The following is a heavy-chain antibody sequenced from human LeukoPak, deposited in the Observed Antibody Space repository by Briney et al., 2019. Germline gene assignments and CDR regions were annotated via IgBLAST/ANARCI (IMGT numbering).Heavy chain of an antibody. CDR2: ISSSSSYT. CDR3: ARDSVGATIGY. V-gene: IGHV3-11*05. CDR1: GFTFSDYY. J-gene: IGHJ4*02. D-gene: IGHD1-26*01. Sequence: GGSLRLSCAASGFTFSDYYMSWIRQAPGKGLEWVSYISSSSSYTSYADSVKGRFTISRDNAKNSLYLQMNSPRAEDTAVYYCARDSVGATIGYWGQGTLVTVSS.